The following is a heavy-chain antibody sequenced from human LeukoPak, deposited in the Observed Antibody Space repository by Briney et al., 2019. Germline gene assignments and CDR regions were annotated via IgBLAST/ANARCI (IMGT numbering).Heavy chain of an antibody. CDR1: GYTFTSYG. D-gene: IGHD6-13*01. CDR2: ISAYNGNT. J-gene: IGHJ4*02. Sequence: EASVKVSCKASGYTFTSYGISWVRQAPGQGLEWMGWISAYNGNTNYAQKLQGRVTMTTDTSTSTAYMELRSLRSDDTAVYYCAKDSQTSWSSSWLWFLDSWGQGTPVTVSS. CDR3: AKDSQTSWSSSWLWFLDS. V-gene: IGHV1-18*01.